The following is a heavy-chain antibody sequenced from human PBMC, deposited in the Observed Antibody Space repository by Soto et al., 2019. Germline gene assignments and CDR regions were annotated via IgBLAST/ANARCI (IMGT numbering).Heavy chain of an antibody. J-gene: IGHJ4*02. CDR3: AKDPWGTTVTTRQDFDY. Sequence: PGGSLRLSCSASGFTFNTFAMHWVRQTPGKGLEFVSAISSNGGNTYYADSVKGRFTISRDNSKNTLYLQMNSLRAEDTAVYYCAKDPWGTTVTTRQDFDYWGQGTLVTVSS. V-gene: IGHV3-64*04. CDR1: GFTFNTFA. CDR2: ISSNGGNT. D-gene: IGHD4-17*01.